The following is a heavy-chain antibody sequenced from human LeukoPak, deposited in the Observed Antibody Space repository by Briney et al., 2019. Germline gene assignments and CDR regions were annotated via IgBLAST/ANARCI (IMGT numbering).Heavy chain of an antibody. CDR3: ARTYPKYYDVWSGYYRHYMDV. V-gene: IGHV1-8*03. CDR1: GYTFTNYD. Sequence: ASVKVSCKASGYTFTNYDINWVRQATGQGLEWMGWMNPNSGNTGYTQNFQGRVTITRNTSISTAYMELSSLRSEDPALYYCARTYPKYYDVWSGYYRHYMDVWGKGTTVTVSS. CDR2: MNPNSGNT. D-gene: IGHD3-3*01. J-gene: IGHJ6*03.